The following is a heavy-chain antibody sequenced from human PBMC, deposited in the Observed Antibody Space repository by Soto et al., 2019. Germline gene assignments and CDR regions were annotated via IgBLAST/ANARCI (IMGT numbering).Heavy chain of an antibody. CDR1: GFTFSSYA. J-gene: IGHJ3*02. V-gene: IGHV3-30-3*01. D-gene: IGHD2-15*01. CDR3: ARFSQADIVVVVAAARGAFDI. CDR2: ISYDGSNK. Sequence: GGSLRLSCAASGFTFSSYAMHWVRQAPGKGLGWVAVISYDGSNKYYADSVKGRFTISRDNSKNTLYLQMNSLRAEDTAVYYCARFSQADIVVVVAAARGAFDIWGQGTMVTVSS.